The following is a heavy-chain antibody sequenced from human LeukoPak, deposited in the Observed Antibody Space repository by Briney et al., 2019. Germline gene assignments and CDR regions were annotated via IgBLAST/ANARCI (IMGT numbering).Heavy chain of an antibody. CDR1: GYTFTGFY. V-gene: IGHV1-2*02. Sequence: GASVKVSCKASGYTFTGFYMHWVRQAPGQGLEWMGWINPNSGGTNYAQKFQGRVTMTRDTSISTAYMELSRLRSDDAAVYYCARSYDILTGAYDLCYWGQGTLVTVSS. CDR2: INPNSGGT. CDR3: ARSYDILTGAYDLCY. D-gene: IGHD3-9*01. J-gene: IGHJ4*02.